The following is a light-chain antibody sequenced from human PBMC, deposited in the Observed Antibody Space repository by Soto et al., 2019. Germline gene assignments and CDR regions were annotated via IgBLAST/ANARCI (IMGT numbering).Light chain of an antibody. CDR3: QHYKSYSEA. Sequence: DIQMTQSPSTLSGSVGDRVTITCRASQTISSWLAWYQQKPGKAPKLLIYKASTLKSGVPSRFSGSGSGTEFTLTISSLQPVDFATYYSQHYKSYSEAFGHGTKVDIK. CDR2: KAS. CDR1: QTISSW. J-gene: IGKJ1*01. V-gene: IGKV1-5*03.